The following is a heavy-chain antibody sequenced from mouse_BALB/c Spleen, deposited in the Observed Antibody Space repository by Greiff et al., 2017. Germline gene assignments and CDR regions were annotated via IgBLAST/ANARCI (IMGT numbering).Heavy chain of an antibody. CDR3: ARRGDYDDRGDWYFDV. J-gene: IGHJ1*01. D-gene: IGHD2-4*01. CDR1: GFTFSSYA. Sequence: EVQGVESGGGLVKPGGSLKLSCAASGFTFSSYAMSWVRQTPEKRLEWVATISSGGSYTYYPDSVKGRFTISRDNAKNTLYLQMSSLRSEDTAMYYCARRGDYDDRGDWYFDVWGAGTTVTVSS. CDR2: ISSGGSYT. V-gene: IGHV5-9-3*01.